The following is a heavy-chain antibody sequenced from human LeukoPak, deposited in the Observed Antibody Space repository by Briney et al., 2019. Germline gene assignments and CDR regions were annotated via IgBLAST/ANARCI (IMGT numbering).Heavy chain of an antibody. D-gene: IGHD6-13*01. Sequence: GGSLRLSCAASGFSFSSCWMNWVCQTPGKGLEWVATIKEDGSEKIYVGAVKGRFTISRDNAKNSLHLEMNSLRVEDTAVYYCARGNSSSKYRASDVWGQGTMVTVSS. CDR2: IKEDGSEK. V-gene: IGHV3-7*01. CDR1: GFSFSSCW. CDR3: ARGNSSSKYRASDV. J-gene: IGHJ3*01.